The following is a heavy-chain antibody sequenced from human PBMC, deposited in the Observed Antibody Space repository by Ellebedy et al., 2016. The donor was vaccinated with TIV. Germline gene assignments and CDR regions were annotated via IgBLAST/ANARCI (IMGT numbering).Heavy chain of an antibody. Sequence: MPSETLSLTCTVSGGSISSYYWNWIRQPPGKGLEWTGYIYYSGSTNYNPSLKSRVTISVDTSKNQFSLKPSSVTAEETAVYYCARGDIVATGPMVFWGQGTLVTVSS. CDR1: GGSISSYY. D-gene: IGHD5-12*01. V-gene: IGHV4-59*01. CDR3: ARGDIVATGPMVF. CDR2: IYYSGST. J-gene: IGHJ4*02.